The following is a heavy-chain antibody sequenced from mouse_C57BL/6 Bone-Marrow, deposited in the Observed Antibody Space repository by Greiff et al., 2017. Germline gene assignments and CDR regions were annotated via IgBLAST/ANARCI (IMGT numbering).Heavy chain of an antibody. CDR2: IRSKSNNYAT. D-gene: IGHD2-1*01. CDR1: GFSFNTYA. CDR3: VRDLLFYAMDY. V-gene: IGHV10-1*01. Sequence: EVQWVESGGGLVQPKGSLKLSCAASGFSFNTYAMNWVRQAPGKGLEWVARIRSKSNNYATYYADSVKDRFTISRDDSESMLYLQMNNLKTEDTAMYYCVRDLLFYAMDYWGQGTSVTVSS. J-gene: IGHJ4*01.